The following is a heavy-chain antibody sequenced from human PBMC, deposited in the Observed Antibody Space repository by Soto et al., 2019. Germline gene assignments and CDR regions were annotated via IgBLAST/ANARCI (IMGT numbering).Heavy chain of an antibody. CDR3: ARGNGDFDH. J-gene: IGHJ4*02. CDR2: ISVHTGNA. CDR1: GYTFSSYG. V-gene: IGHV1-18*01. Sequence: QVRLVQSGPEVKKPGASVRVSCKVSGYTFSSYGITWVRQAPGQGLEWMGWISVHTGNADYAEKYQGRVTLTTDTSTTTDYMELRNLRSDDTAVFYCARGNGDFDHWGQGTLVTVSA.